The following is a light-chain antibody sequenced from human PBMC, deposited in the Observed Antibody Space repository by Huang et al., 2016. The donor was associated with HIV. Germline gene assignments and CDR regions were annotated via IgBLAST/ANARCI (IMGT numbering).Light chain of an antibody. J-gene: IGKJ1*01. CDR1: QSVSSH. Sequence: IVLTQSPATLSLSPGERATLSCRASQSVSSHLAWYQQKPGPAPRLLIYDASNRATGIPARFSGSGSGTDFTLTISSLEPEDFAIYYCQQRTNWPPATFGQGTKVEIK. CDR2: DAS. V-gene: IGKV3-11*01. CDR3: QQRTNWPPAT.